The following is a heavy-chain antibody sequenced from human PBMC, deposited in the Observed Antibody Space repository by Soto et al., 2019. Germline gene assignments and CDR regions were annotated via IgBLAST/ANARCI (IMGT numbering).Heavy chain of an antibody. CDR3: ARSWVTGKGGMDV. CDR2: INGYTGNT. Sequence: QVQLVQSGGEVKKPGASVKVSCKASGYTFTSYGFSWVRQAPGQGLEWMGWINGYTGNTHHAQKFQGRVTMTIDTSTSTAYMELWTLISADTAVYYCARSWVTGKGGMDVWGQGTTVTVSS. V-gene: IGHV1-18*01. CDR1: GYTFTSYG. D-gene: IGHD3-16*01. J-gene: IGHJ6*02.